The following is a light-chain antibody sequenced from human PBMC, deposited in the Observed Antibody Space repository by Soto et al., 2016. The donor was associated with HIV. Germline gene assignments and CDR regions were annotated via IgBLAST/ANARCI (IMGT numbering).Light chain of an antibody. J-gene: IGKJ4*01. CDR2: AAI. CDR3: QKYNSDVT. CDR1: QDISNY. Sequence: IQMTQSPSSVSASVGDRVSITCRASQDISNYLAWYQQKPGQVPKLLIYAAISLPSGVPSRFSGRGSGTEFTLTISSLQPEDFATYYCQKYNSDVTFGGGTKVEI. V-gene: IGKV1-27*01.